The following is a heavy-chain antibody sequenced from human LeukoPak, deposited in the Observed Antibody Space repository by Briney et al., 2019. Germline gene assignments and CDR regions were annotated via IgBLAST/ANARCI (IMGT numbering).Heavy chain of an antibody. D-gene: IGHD6-13*01. CDR1: GYTFTSYG. V-gene: IGHV1-18*01. CDR2: ISAYNGNT. Sequence: AASVKVSCKASGYTFTSYGISWVRQAPGQGLEWMGGISAYNGNTNYAQKLQGRVTMTTDTSTSTAYMELRSLRADDTAVYYCARDMTSSSWYGVDYWGQGTLVTVSS. CDR3: ARDMTSSSWYGVDY. J-gene: IGHJ4*02.